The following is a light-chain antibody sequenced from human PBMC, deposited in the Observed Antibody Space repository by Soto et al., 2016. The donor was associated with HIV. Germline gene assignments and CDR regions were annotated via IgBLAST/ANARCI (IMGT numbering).Light chain of an antibody. J-gene: IGKJ2*01. CDR3: QQYFSSPYT. CDR2: KAS. Sequence: DIQMTQSPSTLSASVGDRVTITCRASQSISSWLAWYQQKPGKAPNLLIYKASSLQSGVPSRFSGSGSGKEFTLTISSLQPDDFAIYYCQQYFSSPYTFGQGTELDIK. CDR1: QSISSW. V-gene: IGKV1-5*03.